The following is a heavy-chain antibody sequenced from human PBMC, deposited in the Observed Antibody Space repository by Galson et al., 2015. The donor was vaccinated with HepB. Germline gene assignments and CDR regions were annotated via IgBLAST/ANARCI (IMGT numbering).Heavy chain of an antibody. V-gene: IGHV1-69*01. Sequence: SLRVSCKASGFTFSSYAISWVRQAPGQGLEWVGGISPIFGTANYAQKFQGRVTITADESTSTAYMEMSSLRSEDTAVYYCARAGSCSSTSCYGSPRYYYYGMDVWGQGTMVTVSS. CDR3: ARAGSCSSTSCYGSPRYYYYGMDV. CDR1: GFTFSSYA. CDR2: ISPIFGTA. J-gene: IGHJ6*02. D-gene: IGHD2-2*01.